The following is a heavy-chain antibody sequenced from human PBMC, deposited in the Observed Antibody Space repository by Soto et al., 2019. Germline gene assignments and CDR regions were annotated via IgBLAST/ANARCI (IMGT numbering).Heavy chain of an antibody. CDR3: ARYGTRADW. CDR1: GFTFSSYW. Sequence: PGGSLRLSCSASGFTFSSYWMSWVRQAPGKGLEWVANIRQDGSEEYYVDSVRGRFTISRDNAKNSLYLQMNSLRVEDTAVYYCARYGTRADWWGLGTQVTVSS. CDR2: IRQDGSEE. D-gene: IGHD3-9*01. V-gene: IGHV3-7*01. J-gene: IGHJ1*01.